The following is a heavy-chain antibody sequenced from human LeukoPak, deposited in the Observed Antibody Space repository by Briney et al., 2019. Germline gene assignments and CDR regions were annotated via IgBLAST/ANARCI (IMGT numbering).Heavy chain of an antibody. D-gene: IGHD3-22*01. V-gene: IGHV3-66*04. J-gene: IGHJ3*02. Sequence: GGSLRLSCAASGFTVSSNYMSWVRQAPGKGLEWVSVIYSGGSTYYADSVKGRFTISRDNSKNTLYLQMNSLRAEDTAVYYCARPITLDYYDSSGENDAFDIWGQGTMVTVSS. CDR1: GFTVSSNY. CDR3: ARPITLDYYDSSGENDAFDI. CDR2: IYSGGST.